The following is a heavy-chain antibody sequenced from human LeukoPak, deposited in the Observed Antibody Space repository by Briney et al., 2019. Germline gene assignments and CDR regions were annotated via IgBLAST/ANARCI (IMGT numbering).Heavy chain of an antibody. J-gene: IGHJ4*02. CDR1: GGSISSYY. CDR2: IYTSGST. V-gene: IGHV4-4*07. D-gene: IGHD3-22*01. Sequence: SETLSLTCTVSGGSISSYYWSWIRQPAGKGLEWIGRIYTSGSTNYNPSLKSRVTMSVDTSKNRFSLKLSSVTAADTAVYYCARGENSSGYYYLYYWGQGTLVTVSS. CDR3: ARGENSSGYYYLYY.